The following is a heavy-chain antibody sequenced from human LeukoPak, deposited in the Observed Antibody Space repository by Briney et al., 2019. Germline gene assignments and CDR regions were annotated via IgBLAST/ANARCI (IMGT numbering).Heavy chain of an antibody. CDR3: ARHLEWSIGGYYYYYYMDV. D-gene: IGHD3-3*01. Sequence: PSQTLSLTCTVSGGSISSVGFYWSWIRQPPGKGLEWIGYIYYSGSTYYNPSLKSRVTISVDRSKNQFSLKLSSVTAADTAVYYCARHLEWSIGGYYYYYYMDVWGKGTTVTVSS. J-gene: IGHJ6*03. CDR1: GGSISSVGFY. CDR2: IYYSGST. V-gene: IGHV4-30-2*01.